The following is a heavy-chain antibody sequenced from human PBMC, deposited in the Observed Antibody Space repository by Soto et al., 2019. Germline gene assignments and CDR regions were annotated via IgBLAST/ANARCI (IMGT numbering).Heavy chain of an antibody. Sequence: PWGSLRLSCVASEFTVSNNYMSWIRQAPGKGLEWVADIYSGGSTYYADSVKSRVTISRDKSKNPLYLQMSTLSAADTAVYYCGKGRAAAFIGYWGQGTLVTVS. J-gene: IGHJ4*01. CDR2: IYSGGST. CDR1: EFTVSNNY. V-gene: IGHV3-66*01. D-gene: IGHD6-13*01. CDR3: GKGRAAAFIGY.